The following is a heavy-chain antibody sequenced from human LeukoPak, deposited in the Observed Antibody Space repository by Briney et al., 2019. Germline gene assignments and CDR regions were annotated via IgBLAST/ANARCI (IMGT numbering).Heavy chain of an antibody. J-gene: IGHJ6*02. CDR3: ARGLSLPYSGSWFYYYYGMDV. D-gene: IGHD6-13*01. CDR1: GYTFTGYY. CDR2: INPNSGGT. Sequence: ASVKVSCKASGYTFTGYYMHWVRQAPGQGLEWMGWINPNSGGTNYAQKFQGRVTMTRDTSISTAYMELSRLRSDDTAVYYCARGLSLPYSGSWFYYYYGMDVWGQGTTVTVSS. V-gene: IGHV1-2*02.